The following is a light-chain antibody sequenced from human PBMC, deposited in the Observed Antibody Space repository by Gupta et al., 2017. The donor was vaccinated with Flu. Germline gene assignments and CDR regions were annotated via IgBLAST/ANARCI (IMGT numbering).Light chain of an antibody. Sequence: QSVLTQPPSASGTPGQRVTISCSGSSSNIGSNTVNWYQQLPGTAPKLLIYDNNQRPSGVPDRFSGSKSGTSASLAISGLRSEDEADYYCAAWDDSLNGRWVFGGGTKVTVL. CDR3: AAWDDSLNGRWV. J-gene: IGLJ3*02. CDR2: DNN. V-gene: IGLV1-44*01. CDR1: SSNIGSNT.